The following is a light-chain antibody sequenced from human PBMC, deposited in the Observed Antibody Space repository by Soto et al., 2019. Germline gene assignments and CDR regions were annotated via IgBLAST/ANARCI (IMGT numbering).Light chain of an antibody. V-gene: IGLV2-14*01. Sequence: TLTQPGRGSGSPSPAATTFSPGTRRDVGAYNLVSWYQQHPGRVPQLIIYEVRNRPSGISFRFSGSKSGNTASLTISGLQAEDEADYYCSSFTSKSTLIFGGGTKVTVL. J-gene: IGLJ2*01. CDR2: EVR. CDR1: RRDVGAYNL. CDR3: SSFTSKSTLI.